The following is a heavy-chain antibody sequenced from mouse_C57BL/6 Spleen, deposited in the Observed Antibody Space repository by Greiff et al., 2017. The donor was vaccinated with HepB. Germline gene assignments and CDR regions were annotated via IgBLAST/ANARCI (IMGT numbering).Heavy chain of an antibody. V-gene: IGHV1-69*01. Sequence: QVQLQRSGAELVMPGASVKLSCKASGYTFTSYWMHWVKQRPGQGLEWIGEIDPSDSYTNYNQKFKGKSTLTVAKSSSTAYMQLSSLTSEDSAVYYCAREAVVATGYFDYWGQGTTLTVSS. CDR1: GYTFTSYW. D-gene: IGHD1-1*01. J-gene: IGHJ2*01. CDR3: AREAVVATGYFDY. CDR2: IDPSDSYT.